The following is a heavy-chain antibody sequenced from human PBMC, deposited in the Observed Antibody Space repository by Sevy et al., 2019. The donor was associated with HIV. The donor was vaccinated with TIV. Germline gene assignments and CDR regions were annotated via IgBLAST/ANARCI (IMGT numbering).Heavy chain of an antibody. V-gene: IGHV3-48*02. CDR3: AREGKEGAASDDPFDI. D-gene: IGHD6-13*01. CDR2: ISSSSSTI. Sequence: GGSPRLSCAASGFTFSSYSMNWVRQAPGKGLEWVSYISSSSSTIYYADSVKGRFTISRDNAKNSLYLQMNSLRDEDTAVYYCAREGKEGAASDDPFDIWGQGTMVTVSS. J-gene: IGHJ3*02. CDR1: GFTFSSYS.